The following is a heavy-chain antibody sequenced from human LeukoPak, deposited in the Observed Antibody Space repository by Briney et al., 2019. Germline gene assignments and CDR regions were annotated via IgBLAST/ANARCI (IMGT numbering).Heavy chain of an antibody. CDR2: TDTSGNYI. V-gene: IGHV3-21*01. CDR1: GFTFSNYG. D-gene: IGHD3-10*01. Sequence: KPGGSLRLSCAASGFTFSNYGMNWVRQAPGKGLERVSFTDTSGNYIYYGDSVKGRFTISRDNAKNLVFLQMNGLRAEDTAAYYCARGRSITLLRGVAMSDGFDIWGQGAMVAVSS. CDR3: ARGRSITLLRGVAMSDGFDI. J-gene: IGHJ3*02.